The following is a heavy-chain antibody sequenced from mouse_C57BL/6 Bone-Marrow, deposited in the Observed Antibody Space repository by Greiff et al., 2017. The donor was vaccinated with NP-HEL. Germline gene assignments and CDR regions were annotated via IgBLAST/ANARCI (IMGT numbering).Heavy chain of an antibody. CDR1: GFTFSDYY. D-gene: IGHD1-1*01. V-gene: IGHV5-16*01. CDR3: ARGYYGSSLWFAY. Sequence: EVKLVESEGGLVQPGSSMKLSCTASGFTFSDYYMAWVRQVPEKGLEWVANINYDGSSTYYLASLKSRFIISRDNAKNILYLQMSSLKSEDTATYYCARGYYGSSLWFAYWGQGTLVTVSA. CDR2: INYDGSST. J-gene: IGHJ3*01.